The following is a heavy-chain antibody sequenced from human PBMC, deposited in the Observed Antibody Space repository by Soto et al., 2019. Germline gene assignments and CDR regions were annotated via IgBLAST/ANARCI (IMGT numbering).Heavy chain of an antibody. CDR2: IYYSGST. J-gene: IGHJ5*02. V-gene: IGHV4-59*08. CDR1: GGSISSYY. CDR3: ASLPLRGVLPNWFDP. D-gene: IGHD3-10*01. Sequence: PSETLSLTCTVSGGSISSYYWSWIRQPPGKGLEWIGYIYYSGSTNYNPSLKSRVTISVDTSKNQFSLKLSSVTAADTAMYYRASLPLRGVLPNWFDPWGQGTLVTVSS.